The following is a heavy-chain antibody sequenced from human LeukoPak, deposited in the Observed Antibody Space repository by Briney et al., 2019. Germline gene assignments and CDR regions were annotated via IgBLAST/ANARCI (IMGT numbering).Heavy chain of an antibody. CDR2: INPNSGGT. Sequence: ASAKVSCKASGYTFTGYYMHWVRQAPGQGLEWMGWINPNSGGTNYAQKFQGRVTMTRDTSISTAYMELSRLRSDDTAVYYCARASYYYDSSGYPGYYFDYWGQGTLVTVSS. V-gene: IGHV1-2*02. D-gene: IGHD3-22*01. CDR1: GYTFTGYY. J-gene: IGHJ4*02. CDR3: ARASYYYDSSGYPGYYFDY.